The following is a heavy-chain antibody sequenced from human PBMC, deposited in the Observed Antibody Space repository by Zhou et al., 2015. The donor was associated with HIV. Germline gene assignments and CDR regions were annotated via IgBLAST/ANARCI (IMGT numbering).Heavy chain of an antibody. J-gene: IGHJ4*02. Sequence: QVQLVQSGAEVKKPGASVKVSCKASGYTFTSYYMHWVRQAPGQGLEWMGIINPSGGSTSYAQKFQGRVTMTRDTSTSTVYMELSSLRSEDTAVYYCAREGVSPLKPTVKYFDYWGQGTLVTVSS. V-gene: IGHV1-46*01. D-gene: IGHD3-22*01. CDR1: GYTFTSYY. CDR2: INPSGGST. CDR3: AREGVSPLKPTVKYFDY.